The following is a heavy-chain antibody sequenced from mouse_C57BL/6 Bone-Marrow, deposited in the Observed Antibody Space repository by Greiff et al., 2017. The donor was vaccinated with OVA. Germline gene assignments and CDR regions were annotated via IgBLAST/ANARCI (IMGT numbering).Heavy chain of an antibody. CDR1: GFTFTDYY. CDR3: ARCSYGYFDV. Sequence: EVQVVESGGGLVQPGGSLSLSCAASGFTFTDYYMSWVRQPPGKALEWLGFIRNKANGYTTEYSASVKGRFTISRDNSQSILYLQMNALRAEDSATYYCARCSYGYFDVWGTGTTVTVSS. V-gene: IGHV7-3*01. CDR2: IRNKANGYTT. J-gene: IGHJ1*03.